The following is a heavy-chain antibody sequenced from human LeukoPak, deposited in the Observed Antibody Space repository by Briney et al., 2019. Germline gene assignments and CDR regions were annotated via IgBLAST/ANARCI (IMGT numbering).Heavy chain of an antibody. Sequence: SETLSLTCAVYGGSFSGYYWSWIRQPPGKGLEWIGEINHSGSGNYNPSLKGRVTMLIDTSKNQFSLKLRSVTAADTAVYYCARQITMVRGVVTFDFDYWGQGTRVTVSS. D-gene: IGHD3-10*01. J-gene: IGHJ4*02. CDR3: ARQITMVRGVVTFDFDY. CDR2: INHSGSG. V-gene: IGHV4-34*01. CDR1: GGSFSGYY.